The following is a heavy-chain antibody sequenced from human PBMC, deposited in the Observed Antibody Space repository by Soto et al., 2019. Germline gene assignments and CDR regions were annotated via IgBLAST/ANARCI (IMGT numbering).Heavy chain of an antibody. CDR1: GFTFDDYA. CDR2: ISWNSGSI. Sequence: EVQLVESGGGLVQPGRSLRLSCAASGFTFDDYAMHWVRQAPGKGLEWVSGISWNSGSIGYADSVKGRFTISRDNAKNSLYLQMNSLRAEDTALYYCAKGLDGDYYYYGMDVGGQGTTVTVSS. CDR3: AKGLDGDYYYYGMDV. V-gene: IGHV3-9*01. D-gene: IGHD4-17*01. J-gene: IGHJ6*02.